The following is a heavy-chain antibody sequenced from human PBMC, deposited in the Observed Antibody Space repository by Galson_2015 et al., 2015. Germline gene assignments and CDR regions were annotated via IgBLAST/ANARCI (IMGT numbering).Heavy chain of an antibody. J-gene: IGHJ3*02. CDR3: ARGGGDNAFDI. CDR1: GFTFSSYG. D-gene: IGHD2-21*02. CDR2: IWYDGSNK. V-gene: IGHV3-33*01. Sequence: RLSCAAFGFTFSSYGMHWVRQAPGKGLEWVAVIWYDGSNKYYADSVKGRFTISRDNSKNTLYLQMNSLRAEDTAVYYCARGGGDNAFDIWGQGTMVTVSS.